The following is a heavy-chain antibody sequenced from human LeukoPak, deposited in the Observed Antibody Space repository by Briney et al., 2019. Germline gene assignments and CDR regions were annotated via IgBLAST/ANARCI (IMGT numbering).Heavy chain of an antibody. J-gene: IGHJ4*02. Sequence: GESLRISCRVSGYTFTSYWIGWVRQMPGKGREWMGIIYPGDSDTRYSPSFQGQVTISADKSISTAYLQWSSLKASDTAMYYCARLDCSGGSCYPFDYWGQGTLATVSS. D-gene: IGHD2-15*01. CDR2: IYPGDSDT. V-gene: IGHV5-51*01. CDR3: ARLDCSGGSCYPFDY. CDR1: GYTFTSYW.